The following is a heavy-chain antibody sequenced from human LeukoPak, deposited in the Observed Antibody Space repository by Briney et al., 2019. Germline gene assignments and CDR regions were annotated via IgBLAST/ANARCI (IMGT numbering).Heavy chain of an antibody. CDR2: ISSSSSYI. D-gene: IGHD3-10*01. CDR3: ARPVRGAFDI. V-gene: IGHV3-21*01. Sequence: GGSLRLSCAASGFTSSSYEMNWVRQAPGKGLEWVSSISSSSSYIYYADSVKGRFTISRDNAKNSLYLQMNSLRAEDTAVYYCARPVRGAFDIWGQGTMVTVPS. J-gene: IGHJ3*02. CDR1: GFTSSSYE.